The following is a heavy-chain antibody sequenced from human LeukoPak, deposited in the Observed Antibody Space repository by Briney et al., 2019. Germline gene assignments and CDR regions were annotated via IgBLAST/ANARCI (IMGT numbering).Heavy chain of an antibody. Sequence: SETLSFTCTVSGGSISSYYWSWIRQPPGKGLEWIGYIYYSGSTNYNPSLKSRVTISVDTSKNQFSLKLSSVTAADTAVYYCARLVTMVRGVIRRGYYFDYWGQGTLVTVSS. D-gene: IGHD3-10*01. J-gene: IGHJ4*02. CDR2: IYYSGST. V-gene: IGHV4-59*08. CDR3: ARLVTMVRGVIRRGYYFDY. CDR1: GGSISSYY.